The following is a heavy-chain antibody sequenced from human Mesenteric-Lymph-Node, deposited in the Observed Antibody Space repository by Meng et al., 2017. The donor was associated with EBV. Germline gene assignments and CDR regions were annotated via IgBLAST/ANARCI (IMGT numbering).Heavy chain of an antibody. CDR1: GYTFTNCG. V-gene: IGHV1-18*01. J-gene: IGHJ4*02. CDR3: ARVGVGITSGDY. D-gene: IGHD2-21*01. Sequence: QAPLVQAGGEVKKPGASVKVSCKASGYTFTNCGITWVRHAPGQGLEWMGWINAYNGDTNYAQTLQGRVTMTTDTSTSTAYMELRSLRSDDTAVYYCARVGVGITSGDYWGQGTLVTVSS. CDR2: INAYNGDT.